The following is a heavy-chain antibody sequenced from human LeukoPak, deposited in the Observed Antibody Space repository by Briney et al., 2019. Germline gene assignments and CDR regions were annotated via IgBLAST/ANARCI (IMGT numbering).Heavy chain of an antibody. V-gene: IGHV3-74*03. Sequence: GPSLRLSCAASGFTFSSYWIHCVRHAPGKWLVWVSLINSDVSITTYADSVKGRFTIFRDNAKNTLYLQMNSLRPEDTAGYYCARDLGYSIDYWGQGTLVSVSS. CDR2: INSDVSIT. D-gene: IGHD5-18*01. J-gene: IGHJ4*02. CDR3: ARDLGYSIDY. CDR1: GFTFSSYW.